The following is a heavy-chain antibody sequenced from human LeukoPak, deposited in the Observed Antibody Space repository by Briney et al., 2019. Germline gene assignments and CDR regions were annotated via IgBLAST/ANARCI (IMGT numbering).Heavy chain of an antibody. J-gene: IGHJ4*02. CDR1: GGSISSYY. CDR3: ARVDSGGGWYGMYFDY. CDR2: IYHSGST. D-gene: IGHD6-19*01. Sequence: SETLSLTCTVSGGSISSYYWSWIRQPPGKGLEWIGYIYHSGSTNYNPSLKSRVTISVDTSKNQFSLKLSSVTAADTAVYYCARVDSGGGWYGMYFDYWGQGTLVTVSS. V-gene: IGHV4-59*08.